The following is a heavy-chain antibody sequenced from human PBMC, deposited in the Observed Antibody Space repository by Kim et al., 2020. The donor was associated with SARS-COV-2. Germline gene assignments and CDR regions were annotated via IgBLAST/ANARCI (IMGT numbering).Heavy chain of an antibody. J-gene: IGHJ4*02. CDR1: GFSFSSYA. D-gene: IGHD3-10*01. Sequence: GGSLRLSCAASGFSFSSYAMNWVRQAPGKGLEWVAFISHDGRDQYYVDSVKGRFTISRDNSKNTLYLQMNTLSADDTAVYYCAKDRYGSGSTYYHHWGQGTLVTVSS. CDR2: ISHDGRDQ. CDR3: AKDRYGSGSTYYHH. V-gene: IGHV3-30*18.